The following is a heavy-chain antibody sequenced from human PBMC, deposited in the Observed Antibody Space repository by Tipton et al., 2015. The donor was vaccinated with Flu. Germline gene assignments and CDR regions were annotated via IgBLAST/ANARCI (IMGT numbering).Heavy chain of an antibody. CDR3: ARRGTTSFFFDS. CDR1: GYFFTGYR. CDR2: IYPGDSDT. J-gene: IGHJ4*02. D-gene: IGHD2/OR15-2a*01. Sequence: QLVQSGAEVKKPEESLKISCKASGYFFTGYRIGWVRQMPGKGLEWMGIIYPGDSDTRYRPSFQGQVTISADKSTNTAYLQWGSLKASDTAMYYCARRGTTSFFFDSWGQGTLVTVAS. V-gene: IGHV5-51*03.